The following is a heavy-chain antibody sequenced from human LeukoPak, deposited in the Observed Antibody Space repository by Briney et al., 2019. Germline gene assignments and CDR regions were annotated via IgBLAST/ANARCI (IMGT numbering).Heavy chain of an antibody. J-gene: IGHJ4*02. CDR3: ARLWVDYGGLDY. Sequence: SETLSLTCTVSGVSISSYYWSWIRQPPRKGLEWIGDIYTSGSSNYNPSLKSRLPISVDPSKHQFSLELSSVTAADTAVYYCARLWVDYGGLDYRGQGTLVTVSS. V-gene: IGHV4-4*09. CDR1: GVSISSYY. CDR2: IYTSGSS. D-gene: IGHD4-23*01.